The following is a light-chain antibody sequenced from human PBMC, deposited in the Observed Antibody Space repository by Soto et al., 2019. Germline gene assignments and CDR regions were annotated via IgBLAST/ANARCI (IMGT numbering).Light chain of an antibody. CDR1: QSFTSRS. V-gene: IGKV3-20*01. Sequence: ETVLTQAPYTVSLSPGEIANFLRRASQSFTSRSLAWYQQKPGLAPRLLISGASTRAAGIPDRFSGSGSGTDFTLTITRLEPEDSAVYFCQQYTGPPTTFGQGTRLEI. CDR2: GAS. CDR3: QQYTGPPTT. J-gene: IGKJ5*01.